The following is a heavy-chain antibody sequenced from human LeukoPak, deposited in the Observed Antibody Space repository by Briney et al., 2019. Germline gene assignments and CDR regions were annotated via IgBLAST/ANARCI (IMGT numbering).Heavy chain of an antibody. V-gene: IGHV3-9*01. CDR3: ATSSGWYRGVFFDY. J-gene: IGHJ4*02. D-gene: IGHD6-19*01. CDR2: ISWNSGSI. CDR1: GFTFDDYA. Sequence: GGSLRLSCAASGFTFDDYAMHWVRQAPGKGLEWVSGISWNSGSIGYADSVKGRFTISRDNAKNSLYLQMNSLRAEDTALYYCATSSGWYRGVFFDYWGQGTLVTVSS.